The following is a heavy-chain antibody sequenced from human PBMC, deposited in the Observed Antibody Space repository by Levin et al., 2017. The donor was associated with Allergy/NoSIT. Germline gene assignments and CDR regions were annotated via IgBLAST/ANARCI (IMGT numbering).Heavy chain of an antibody. J-gene: IGHJ6*03. D-gene: IGHD6-25*01. CDR2: IYYSGST. V-gene: IGHV4-59*01. CDR1: GGSISPYY. Sequence: SETLSLTCTVSGGSISPYYWSWIRQPPGKGLEWIGYIYYSGSTNYNPSLKSRVTISVDTSKSQFSLKLSSVTAADTAVYYCARDRGQQRLGRIPYYYYGDGWGKGSAVTVSS. CDR3: ARDRGQQRLGRIPYYYYGDG.